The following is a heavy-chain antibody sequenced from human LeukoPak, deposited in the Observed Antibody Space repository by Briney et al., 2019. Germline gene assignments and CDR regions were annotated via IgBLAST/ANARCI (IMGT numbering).Heavy chain of an antibody. CDR2: ISSSSSTI. CDR3: ARDGFDYGEFQYYFDY. CDR1: GFTFSSYS. V-gene: IGHV3-48*04. D-gene: IGHD4-17*01. Sequence: GGSLRLSCAASGFTFSSYSMNWVRQAPGKGLEWVSYISSSSSTIYYADSVKGRFTISRDNAKNSLYLQMNSLRAEDTAVYYCARDGFDYGEFQYYFDYWGQGTLVTVSS. J-gene: IGHJ4*02.